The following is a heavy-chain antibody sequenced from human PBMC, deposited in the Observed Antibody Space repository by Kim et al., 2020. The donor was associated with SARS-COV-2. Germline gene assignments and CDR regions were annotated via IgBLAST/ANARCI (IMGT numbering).Heavy chain of an antibody. J-gene: IGHJ3*02. D-gene: IGHD3-10*01. Sequence: GGSLRLSCAASGFSFRNYGMRWVRQAPGKGLEWVTGITGSGDVAVYADSVKGRFTTSRDNSKTTVYLEMNNLTAEDTAIYLCAKSVISGAGSYYDIWG. CDR1: GFSFRNYG. V-gene: IGHV3-23*01. CDR2: ITGSGDVA. CDR3: AKSVISGAGSYYDI.